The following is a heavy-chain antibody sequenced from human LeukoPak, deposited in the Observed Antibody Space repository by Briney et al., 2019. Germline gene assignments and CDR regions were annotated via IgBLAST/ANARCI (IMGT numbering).Heavy chain of an antibody. J-gene: IGHJ4*02. V-gene: IGHV3-23*01. CDR3: AKVKTGTWSNDY. Sequence: GGSLRLSCAASGFTFSSYSMSWVRQAPGKGLEWVSAISGSGGSTYYADSVKGRFTISRDNSKNTLYLQMNSLRAEDTAVYYCAKVKTGTWSNDYWGQGTLVTVSS. CDR2: ISGSGGST. CDR1: GFTFSSYS. D-gene: IGHD3-10*01.